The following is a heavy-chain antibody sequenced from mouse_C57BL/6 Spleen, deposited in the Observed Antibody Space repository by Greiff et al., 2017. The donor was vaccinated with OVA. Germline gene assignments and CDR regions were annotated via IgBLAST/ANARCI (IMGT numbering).Heavy chain of an antibody. J-gene: IGHJ3*01. V-gene: IGHV1-50*01. Sequence: VQLQQSGAELVKPGASVKLSCKASGYTFTSYWMQWVKQRPGQGLEWIGEIDPSDSYTNYNQKFKGKATLTVDTSSSTAYMQLSSLTSEDSAVYYCASRQATGFAYWGQGTLVTVSA. D-gene: IGHD3-2*02. CDR2: IDPSDSYT. CDR1: GYTFTSYW. CDR3: ASRQATGFAY.